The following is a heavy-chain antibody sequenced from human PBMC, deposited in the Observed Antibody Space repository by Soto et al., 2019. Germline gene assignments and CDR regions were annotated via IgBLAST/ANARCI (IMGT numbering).Heavy chain of an antibody. CDR2: IYYSGST. CDR3: ARARDYYDSSGYYPTRDWFDP. Sequence: SETLSLTCTVSGGSIRSYYWSWIRQPPGKGLEWIGYIYYSGSTNYNPSLKSRVTISVDTSKNQFSLKLSSVTAADTAVYYCARARDYYDSSGYYPTRDWFDPWGQGTLVTVSS. D-gene: IGHD3-22*01. CDR1: GGSIRSYY. V-gene: IGHV4-59*01. J-gene: IGHJ5*02.